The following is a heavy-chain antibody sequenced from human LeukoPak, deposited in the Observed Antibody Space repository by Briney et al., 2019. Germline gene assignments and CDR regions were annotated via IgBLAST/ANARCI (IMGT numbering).Heavy chain of an antibody. V-gene: IGHV4-38-2*02. J-gene: IGHJ4*02. D-gene: IGHD3-9*01. CDR2: IYHSGST. Sequence: SETLSLTCTVSGYSISSGYYWGWIRQPPGKGLEWIGSIYHSGSTYYKPSLKSRVTISVDTSKNQFSLKLSSVTAADTAVYYCARVDKYYDILTGEDYYFDYWGQGTLVTVSS. CDR3: ARVDKYYDILTGEDYYFDY. CDR1: GYSISSGYY.